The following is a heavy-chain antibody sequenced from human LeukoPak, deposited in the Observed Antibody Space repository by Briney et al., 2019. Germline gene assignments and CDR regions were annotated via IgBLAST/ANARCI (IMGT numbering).Heavy chain of an antibody. CDR3: ARRQQTGGDNGLHNWFDP. J-gene: IGHJ5*02. CDR2: IYYSGST. D-gene: IGHD5-24*01. CDR1: DGSSSSSS. Sequence: PSETLSLTCTVSDGSSSSSSWNWIRQPPGKGLEWIGYIYYSGSTKYNPSLESRVTISVDTSKNRISLNMRSVTAADTAIYYCARRQQTGGDNGLHNWFDPWGQGILVTVSS. V-gene: IGHV4-59*08.